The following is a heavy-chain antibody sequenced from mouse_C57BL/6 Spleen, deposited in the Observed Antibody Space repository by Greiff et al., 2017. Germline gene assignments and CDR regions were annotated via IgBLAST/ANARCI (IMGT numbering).Heavy chain of an antibody. CDR1: GYAFSSSW. Sequence: QVQLQQSGPELVKPGASVKISCKASGYAFSSSWMNWVKQRPGKGLEWIGRIYPGDGDTNYNGKFKGKATLTADKSSSTAYMQLSSLASMDSAVYFCARYYGNYVAMDYWGQGTSVTVSS. CDR2: IYPGDGDT. D-gene: IGHD2-1*01. J-gene: IGHJ4*01. CDR3: ARYYGNYVAMDY. V-gene: IGHV1-82*01.